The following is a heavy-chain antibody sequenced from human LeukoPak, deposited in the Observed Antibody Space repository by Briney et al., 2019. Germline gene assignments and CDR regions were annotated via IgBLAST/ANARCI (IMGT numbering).Heavy chain of an antibody. CDR1: GGSFSGYY. CDR3: ARRMVRGVIIT. D-gene: IGHD3-10*01. J-gene: IGHJ4*02. Sequence: PSETLSLTCAVYGGSFSGYYWSWIRQPPGKGLEWIGEINHSGSTDYNPSLKSRVTISVDTSKNQFSLKLSSVTAADTAVYYCARRMVRGVIITWGQGTLVTVSS. V-gene: IGHV4-34*01. CDR2: INHSGST.